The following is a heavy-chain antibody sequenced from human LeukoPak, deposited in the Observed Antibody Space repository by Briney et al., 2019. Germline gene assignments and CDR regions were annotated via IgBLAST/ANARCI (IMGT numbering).Heavy chain of an antibody. CDR2: IYSGGST. J-gene: IGHJ6*02. V-gene: IGHV3-53*04. D-gene: IGHD3-16*02. CDR1: GFTVSSNY. Sequence: HPGGSLRLSCAASGFTVSSNYMSWVRQAPGKGLEWVSVIYSGGSTYYADSVKGRFTISRHNSKNTLYLQMNSLRAEDTAVYYCARETHVIVGTYYYYYGMDVWGQGTTVTVSS. CDR3: ARETHVIVGTYYYYYGMDV.